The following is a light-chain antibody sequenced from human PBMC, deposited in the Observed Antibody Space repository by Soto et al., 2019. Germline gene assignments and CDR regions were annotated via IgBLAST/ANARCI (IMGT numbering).Light chain of an antibody. CDR1: QSVSSSY. J-gene: IGKJ2*01. CDR2: GAS. Sequence: EIVLTQSPGTLSLSPGERATLSCRASQSVSSSYLAWYQQKPGQAPRLLIYGASSRATGIPDRFSGGVSGTDFTLTISRLEPEDFAVYYCHQYGSSPYTFGQGTKLEIK. CDR3: HQYGSSPYT. V-gene: IGKV3-20*01.